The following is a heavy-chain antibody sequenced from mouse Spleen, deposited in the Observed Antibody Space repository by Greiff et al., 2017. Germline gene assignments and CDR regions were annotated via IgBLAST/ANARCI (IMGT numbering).Heavy chain of an antibody. V-gene: IGHV1-5*01. J-gene: IGHJ4*01. D-gene: IGHD1-1*01. CDR1: GYTFTSYW. CDR2: TYPGNSDT. Sequence: VQLQQSGTVLARPGASVKMSCKTSGYTFTSYWMHWVKQRPGQGLEWIGATYPGNSDTSYNQKFKGKAKLTAVTSASTAYMELSSLTNEDSAVYYCTRESEIYYYGSHYAMDYWGQGTSVTVSS. CDR3: TRESEIYYYGSHYAMDY.